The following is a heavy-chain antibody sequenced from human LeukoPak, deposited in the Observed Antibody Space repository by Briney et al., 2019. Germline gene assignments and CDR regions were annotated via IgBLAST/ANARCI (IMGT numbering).Heavy chain of an antibody. J-gene: IGHJ6*03. CDR3: ARVYGSSSSFYYYYMDV. Sequence: SETLSLTCAVYGGSFSGYYWSWIRQPPGKGLEWIGEINHSGSTNYNPSLKSRLTISVDTSKNQVSLKLSSVTAADSAVYYCARVYGSSSSFYYYYMDVWGKGTTVTVSS. D-gene: IGHD6-6*01. V-gene: IGHV4-34*01. CDR1: GGSFSGYY. CDR2: INHSGST.